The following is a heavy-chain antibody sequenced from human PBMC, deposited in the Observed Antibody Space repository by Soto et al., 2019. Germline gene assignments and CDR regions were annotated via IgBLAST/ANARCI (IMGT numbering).Heavy chain of an antibody. D-gene: IGHD4-17*01. V-gene: IGHV4-59*01. CDR1: GGSISSYY. CDR3: ARGDYGGNSGDY. CDR2: IYYSGST. Sequence: PSETLSLTCTVSGGSISSYYWSWIRQPPGKGLEWIGYIYYSGSTNYNPSLKSRVTISVDTSKNQFSLKRSSVTAADTAVYYCARGDYGGNSGDYWGQGTLVTVS. J-gene: IGHJ4*02.